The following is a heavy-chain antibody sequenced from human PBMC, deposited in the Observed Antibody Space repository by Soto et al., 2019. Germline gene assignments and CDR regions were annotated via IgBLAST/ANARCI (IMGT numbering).Heavy chain of an antibody. Sequence: EVQLLESGGGLVQPGGSLRLSCAASGVTFSNCAMTWVRQAPGKGLQWVSLISGSGDSTHYADSVKGRFTISRDNSMNTLYLQMNSLRAEDTAVYYCAKKGGGLTYFGSGSYYNAWGQGTLVTVSS. CDR2: ISGSGDST. CDR1: GVTFSNCA. J-gene: IGHJ5*02. D-gene: IGHD3-10*01. CDR3: AKKGGGLTYFGSGSYYNA. V-gene: IGHV3-23*01.